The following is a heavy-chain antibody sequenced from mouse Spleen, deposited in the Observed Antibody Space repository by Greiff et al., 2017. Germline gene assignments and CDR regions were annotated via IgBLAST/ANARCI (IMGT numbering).Heavy chain of an antibody. CDR3: ARHRDYDGGSWFAY. J-gene: IGHJ3*01. CDR2: ISSGGGST. Sequence: EVQVVESGGGLVKPGGSLKLSCAASGFAFSSYDMSWVRQTPKKRLEWVAYISSGGGSTYYPDTVKGRFTISRDNAKNTLYLQMSSLKSEDTAMYYCARHRDYDGGSWFAYWGQGTLVTVSA. V-gene: IGHV5-12-1*01. CDR1: GFAFSSYD. D-gene: IGHD2-4*01.